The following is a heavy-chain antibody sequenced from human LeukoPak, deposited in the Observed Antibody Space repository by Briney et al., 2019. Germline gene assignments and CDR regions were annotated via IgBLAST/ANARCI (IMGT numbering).Heavy chain of an antibody. V-gene: IGHV1-2*02. CDR3: ARVEYSYGCVDY. CDR1: GYTFTGYY. Sequence: GASVKVSCKASGYTFTGYYMHWVRQAPGPGLEWMGWINPNSGGTNYAQKFQGRVTMTRDTSISTAYMELSRLRSDDTAVYYCARVEYSYGCVDYWGQGTLVTVSS. D-gene: IGHD5-18*01. J-gene: IGHJ4*02. CDR2: INPNSGGT.